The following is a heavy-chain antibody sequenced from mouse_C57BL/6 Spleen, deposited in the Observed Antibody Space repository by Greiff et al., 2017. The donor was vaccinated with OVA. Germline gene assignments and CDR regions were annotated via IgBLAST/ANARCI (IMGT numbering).Heavy chain of an antibody. V-gene: IGHV3-6*01. J-gene: IGHJ3*01. CDR3: ARDLRSAFAY. Sequence: ESGPGLVKPSQSLSLTCSVTGYSITSGYYWNWIRQFPGNKLEWLGYISYDGSNNNNPSLKNRISITRDTSQNQFFLKLNSVTTEDTATYYCARDLRSAFAYWGQGTLVTVSA. CDR2: ISYDGSN. CDR1: GYSITSGYY.